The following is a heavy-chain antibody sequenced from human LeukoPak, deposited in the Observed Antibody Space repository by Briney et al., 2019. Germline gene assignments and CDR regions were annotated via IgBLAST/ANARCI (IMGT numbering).Heavy chain of an antibody. CDR3: GKQDETSGYVQD. CDR2: IRLDGNNK. Sequence: PGRSLRLSCTASGFTFINYAMHWVRQAPGKGLEWVAFIRLDGNNKYYADSVKGRFTISRDTSKNTLYLQMDSLRTEDTAVFYCGKQDETSGYVQDWGQGTVVTVSS. D-gene: IGHD3-22*01. V-gene: IGHV3-30*02. J-gene: IGHJ1*01. CDR1: GFTFINYA.